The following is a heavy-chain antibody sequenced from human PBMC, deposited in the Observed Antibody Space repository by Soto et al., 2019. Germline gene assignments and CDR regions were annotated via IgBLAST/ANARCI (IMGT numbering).Heavy chain of an antibody. D-gene: IGHD5-18*01. CDR3: AHGRYSYSFDY. V-gene: IGHV2-5*02. Sequence: QITLKESGPPLVKPTQTLTLTCTFSGFSLSTSGVGVGWIRQPPGKALEWLALIYWDDDKRYSPSLKSRLTITKDTSKNQVVLTMTTMDPVDTATYYCAHGRYSYSFDYWGQGTLVTVSS. CDR2: IYWDDDK. J-gene: IGHJ4*02. CDR1: GFSLSTSGVG.